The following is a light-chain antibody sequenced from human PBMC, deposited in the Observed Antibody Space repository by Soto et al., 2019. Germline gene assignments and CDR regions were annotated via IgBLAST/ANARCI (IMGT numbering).Light chain of an antibody. J-gene: IGKJ1*01. CDR2: GAS. V-gene: IGKV3-20*01. CDR3: QHYGA. CDR1: QSVSSNY. Sequence: EIVLTQSPGTLSLSPGERATLSCRASQSVSSNYLAWYQQKPGQAPRLLIYGASSRATGIPDRFSGSGSGTDFTLTISRLEPEDFAVYYCQHYGAFGQGTKVEI.